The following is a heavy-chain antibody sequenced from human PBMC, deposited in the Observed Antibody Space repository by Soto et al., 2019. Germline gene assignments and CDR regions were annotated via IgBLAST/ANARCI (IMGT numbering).Heavy chain of an antibody. V-gene: IGHV1-18*01. CDR1: GYTFTRSG. J-gene: IGHJ6*02. D-gene: IGHD3-16*01. CDR2: INGYNGNT. CDR3: ARMGDVPYYYYGMDV. Sequence: QVQLVQSGAEVKKPGASVKVSCKASGYTFTRSGISWVRRAPGQGLEWMGWINGYNGNTNYTQKIQGRITMTTDTPTSTAYMELRSLRSDDTAVYYCARMGDVPYYYYGMDVWGQGTTVIVSS.